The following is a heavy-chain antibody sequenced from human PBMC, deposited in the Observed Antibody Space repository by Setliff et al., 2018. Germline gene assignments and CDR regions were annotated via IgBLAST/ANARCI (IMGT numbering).Heavy chain of an antibody. V-gene: IGHV4-61*09. J-gene: IGHJ4*02. D-gene: IGHD3-10*01. CDR1: GGSISSGNYY. CDR3: ARHTIAMSTIISYFDY. CDR2: IQTSGTT. Sequence: TSETLSLTCTVSGGSISSGNYYWSWIRQPAGKGLEWIGHIQTSGTTNYNPSLKSRVTISVDTSKNQFSLKLSAVTAADTAVYYCARHTIAMSTIISYFDYWGQGTLVTVSS.